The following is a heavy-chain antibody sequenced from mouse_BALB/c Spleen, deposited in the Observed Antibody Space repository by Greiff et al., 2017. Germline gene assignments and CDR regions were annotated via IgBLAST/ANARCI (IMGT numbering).Heavy chain of an antibody. D-gene: IGHD1-1*01. CDR1: GYSFTSYW. CDR3: ARDYYGSSPLYYAMDD. Sequence: VQLQQSGPQLVRPGASVKISCKASGYSFTSYWMHWVKQRPGQGLEWIGMIDPSDSETRLNQKFKDKATLTVDKSSSTAYMQLSSPTSEDSAVYYCARDYYGSSPLYYAMDDWGQGTSVTGSS. V-gene: IGHV1S127*01. CDR2: IDPSDSET. J-gene: IGHJ4*01.